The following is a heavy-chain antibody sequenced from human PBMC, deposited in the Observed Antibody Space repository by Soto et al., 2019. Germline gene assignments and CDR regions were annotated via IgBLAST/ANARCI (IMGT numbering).Heavy chain of an antibody. J-gene: IGHJ4*02. CDR3: VSWVSQHFDY. CDR2: ISSDGANK. CDR1: GFTFSSRSSHG. V-gene: IGHV3-23*01. Sequence: LRLSCAVFGFTFSSRSSHGMSWVRQAPGKGPEWVSTISSDGANKHYAESVKGRFTISKDTSRNTVDLHMNSLGAEDTAMYFCVSWVSQHFDYWGQGILVTVSS. D-gene: IGHD2-8*01.